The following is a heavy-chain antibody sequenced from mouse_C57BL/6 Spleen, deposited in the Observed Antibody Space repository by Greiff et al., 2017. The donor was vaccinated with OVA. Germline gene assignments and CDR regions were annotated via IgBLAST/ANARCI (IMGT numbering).Heavy chain of an antibody. V-gene: IGHV1-64*01. Sequence: QVQLQQPGAELVKPGASVKLSCKASGYTFTSYWMHWVKQRPGQGLEWIGMIHPNSGSTNYNEKFKSKATLTVDKSSSTSYMQLSILTSEDSAVYYCARWGPAMDYWGQGTSVTVSS. CDR1: GYTFTSYW. CDR2: IHPNSGST. J-gene: IGHJ4*01. CDR3: ARWGPAMDY.